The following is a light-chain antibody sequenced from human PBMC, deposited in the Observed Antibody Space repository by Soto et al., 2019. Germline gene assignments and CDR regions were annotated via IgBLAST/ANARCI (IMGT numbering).Light chain of an antibody. V-gene: IGLV2-14*01. Sequence: QSALTQPASVSGSPGQSITISCTGTSSDVGGYNYVSWYQQHPGKAPKLIIYEVSNRPTGVSNRFSGSKSGHTASLTISGLQSEDEADYLCTSYTSSSTLDVFGTGTKLPS. CDR2: EVS. J-gene: IGLJ1*01. CDR3: TSYTSSSTLDV. CDR1: SSDVGGYNY.